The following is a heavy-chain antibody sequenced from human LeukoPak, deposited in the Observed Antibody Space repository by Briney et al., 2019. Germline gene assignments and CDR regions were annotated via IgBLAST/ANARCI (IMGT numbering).Heavy chain of an antibody. D-gene: IGHD3-9*01. V-gene: IGHV1-46*01. J-gene: IGHJ6*02. CDR2: INPSGGST. Sequence: ASVKVSCKASGYTFTSYYMHWVRQAPGQGLEWMGIINPSGGSTSYAQKFQGRVTMTRDTSTSTVYMELSSLRSEDTAVYYCARDIPLYYDILTEPDVWGQGTTVTVSS. CDR1: GYTFTSYY. CDR3: ARDIPLYYDILTEPDV.